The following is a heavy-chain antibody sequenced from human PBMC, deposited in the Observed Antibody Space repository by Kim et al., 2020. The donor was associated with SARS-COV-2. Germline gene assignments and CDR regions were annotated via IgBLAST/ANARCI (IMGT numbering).Heavy chain of an antibody. CDR2: ISSSGSTI. CDR3: ARPHYDFWSDEIWGYFDY. Sequence: GGSLRLSCAASGFTFSDYYMSWIRQAPGKGLEWVSYISSSGSTIYYADSVKGRFTISRDNAKNSLYLQMNSLRAEDTAVYYCARPHYDFWSDEIWGYFDYWGQGTLVTVSS. V-gene: IGHV3-11*01. D-gene: IGHD3-3*01. CDR1: GFTFSDYY. J-gene: IGHJ4*02.